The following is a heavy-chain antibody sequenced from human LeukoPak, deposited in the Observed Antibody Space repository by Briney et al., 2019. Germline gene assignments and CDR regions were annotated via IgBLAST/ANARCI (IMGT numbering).Heavy chain of an antibody. Sequence: SETLSLTCTVSGGSISSYYWSWIRQPPGKGLEWIGYIYYSGSTNYNPSPKSRVTISVDTSKNQFSLELSSVTAADTAVYYCARVQQWLVIDYWGQGTLVTVSS. V-gene: IGHV4-59*01. CDR1: GGSISSYY. CDR2: IYYSGST. D-gene: IGHD6-19*01. J-gene: IGHJ4*02. CDR3: ARVQQWLVIDY.